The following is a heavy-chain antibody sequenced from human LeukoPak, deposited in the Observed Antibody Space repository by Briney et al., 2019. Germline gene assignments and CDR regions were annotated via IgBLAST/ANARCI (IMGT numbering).Heavy chain of an antibody. Sequence: GRSLRLSCAASGFTFSSYAMHWVRQAPGKGQEWVAVISYDGSNKYYADSVKGRFTISRDNSKNTLYLQMDSLRAEDTAFYYCARVGCSSTSCTRPFDYWGQEPWSPSPQ. J-gene: IGHJ4*01. CDR2: ISYDGSNK. D-gene: IGHD2-2*01. CDR1: GFTFSSYA. V-gene: IGHV3-30*04. CDR3: ARVGCSSTSCTRPFDY.